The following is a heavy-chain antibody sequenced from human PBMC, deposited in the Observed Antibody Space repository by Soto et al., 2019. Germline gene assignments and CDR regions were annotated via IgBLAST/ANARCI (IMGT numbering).Heavy chain of an antibody. Sequence: SETLSLTCTVSGGSISSGGYYWSWIRQHPGKGLEWIGYIYYSGSTYYNPSLKSRVTISVDTSKNQFSLKLSSVTAADTAVYYCARDYLGCSSTSCYNWFDPWGQGTLVTVAS. D-gene: IGHD2-2*01. J-gene: IGHJ5*02. CDR2: IYYSGST. CDR3: ARDYLGCSSTSCYNWFDP. CDR1: GGSISSGGYY. V-gene: IGHV4-31*03.